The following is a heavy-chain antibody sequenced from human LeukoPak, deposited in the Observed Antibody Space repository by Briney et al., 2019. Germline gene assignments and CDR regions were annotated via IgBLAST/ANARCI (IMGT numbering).Heavy chain of an antibody. CDR3: AKTAYDILTGYYDYYYMDV. D-gene: IGHD3-9*01. CDR2: ISGSGGST. Sequence: PGGSLRLSCAASGFTFSSYAMSWVRQAPGKGLEWVSAISGSGGSTYYADSVKGRFTISRDNSKNTLYLQMNSLRAEDTAVYYCAKTAYDILTGYYDYYYMDVWGKGTTVTVSS. V-gene: IGHV3-23*01. J-gene: IGHJ6*03. CDR1: GFTFSSYA.